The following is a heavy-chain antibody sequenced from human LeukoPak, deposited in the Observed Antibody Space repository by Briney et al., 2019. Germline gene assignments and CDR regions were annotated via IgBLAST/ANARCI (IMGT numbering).Heavy chain of an antibody. CDR2: IYYSGGT. CDR1: GGSISSSSYY. J-gene: IGHJ4*02. CDR3: ARHSLVATIFDY. Sequence: PSETLSLTCTVSGGSISSSSYYWGWIRQPPGKGLEWIGSIYYSGGTYYNPSLKSRVTISVDTSKNQFSLKLSSVTAADTAVYYCARHSLVATIFDYWGQGTLVTVSS. D-gene: IGHD5-24*01. V-gene: IGHV4-39*01.